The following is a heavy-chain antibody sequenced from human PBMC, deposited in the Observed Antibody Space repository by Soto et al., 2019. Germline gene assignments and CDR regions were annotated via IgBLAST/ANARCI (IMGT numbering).Heavy chain of an antibody. CDR2: ISAYNGNT. CDR1: GYTFTSYG. J-gene: IGHJ6*02. CDR3: ARGSDRITIFGVVQAGYYYGMDV. V-gene: IGHV1-18*01. D-gene: IGHD3-3*01. Sequence: QVQLVQSGAEVKKPGASVKVSCKASGYTFTSYGISWVRQAPGQGLEWMGWISAYNGNTNYAQKLQGRGTMTTDTSTSTAYMELRSLRSDDTAVYYCARGSDRITIFGVVQAGYYYGMDVWGQGTTVTVSS.